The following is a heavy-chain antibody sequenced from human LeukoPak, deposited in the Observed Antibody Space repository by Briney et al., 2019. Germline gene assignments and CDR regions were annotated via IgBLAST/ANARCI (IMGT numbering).Heavy chain of an antibody. D-gene: IGHD3-10*01. CDR1: GGSISSSSYY. J-gene: IGHJ6*03. CDR2: IYYSGST. CDR3: ARELVVRGGDYMDV. Sequence: SETLSLTCTVSGGSISSSSYYWGWIRQPPGKGLEWIGSIYYSGSTYHNPSLKSRVTISVDTSKNQFSLKLSSVTAADTAVYYCARELVVRGGDYMDVWGKGTTVTVSS. V-gene: IGHV4-39*07.